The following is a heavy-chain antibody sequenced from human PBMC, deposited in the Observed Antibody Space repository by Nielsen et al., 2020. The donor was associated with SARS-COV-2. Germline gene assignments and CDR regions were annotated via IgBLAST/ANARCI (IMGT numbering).Heavy chain of an antibody. CDR1: GYTFTSYG. CDR2: ISAYNGNT. D-gene: IGHD3-9*01. Sequence: ASVKVSCKASGYTFTSYGISWVRQAPGQGLEWMGWISAYNGNTNYAQKLQGRVTMTTDTSTSTAYMELRSLRSDDTAVYYCARDVRYFDWLLWPHFDYWGQGTLVTVSS. CDR3: ARDVRYFDWLLWPHFDY. V-gene: IGHV1-18*04. J-gene: IGHJ4*02.